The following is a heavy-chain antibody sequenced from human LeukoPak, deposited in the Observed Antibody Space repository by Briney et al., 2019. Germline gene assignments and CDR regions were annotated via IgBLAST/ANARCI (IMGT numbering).Heavy chain of an antibody. CDR1: GGSISSGDYY. Sequence: PSETLSLTCTVSGGSISSGDYYWSWIRQPPGKGLEWIGYIYYSGSTYYNPSLKSRVTISVDTSKNQFSLKLSSVTAADTAAYYCAREGYGGDSGLDSWGQGTLVTVSS. CDR2: IYYSGST. CDR3: AREGYGGDSGLDS. J-gene: IGHJ4*02. D-gene: IGHD4-23*01. V-gene: IGHV4-30-4*08.